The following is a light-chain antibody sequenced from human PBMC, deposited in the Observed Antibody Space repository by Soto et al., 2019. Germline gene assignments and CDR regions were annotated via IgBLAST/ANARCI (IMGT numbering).Light chain of an antibody. V-gene: IGKV3-15*01. CDR3: QQYNNWPGT. CDR1: QSVSSN. Sequence: EIVMTQSPATLSVSPGERATLSCRASQSVSSNLAWYQQKPGQAPRLLIYGASTRATGIPARFSGSGSGTEFTXTISSLQSEDFAVYYCQQYNNWPGTFGQGTKVAIK. CDR2: GAS. J-gene: IGKJ1*01.